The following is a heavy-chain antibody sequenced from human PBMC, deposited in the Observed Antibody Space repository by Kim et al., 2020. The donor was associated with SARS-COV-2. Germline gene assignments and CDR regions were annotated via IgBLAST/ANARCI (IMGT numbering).Heavy chain of an antibody. CDR2: K. CDR3: ARPFFLTDAGS. V-gene: IGHV3-48*02. Sequence: KHYANSVKGRFTISRDNAKNSLYLQMNSLRDEDTAVYYCARPFFLTDAGSWGQGTLVTISS. J-gene: IGHJ5*02. D-gene: IGHD3-9*01.